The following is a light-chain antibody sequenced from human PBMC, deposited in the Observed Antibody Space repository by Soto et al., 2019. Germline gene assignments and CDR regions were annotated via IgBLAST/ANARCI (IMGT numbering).Light chain of an antibody. V-gene: IGKV3-20*01. Sequence: EIVLTQSPGTLSLSPGERATLSCRASQSVKSRYLAWYQQKPGQAPRLLIYGASSRTTGIPDRFSGSGSGTDFTLTISRLEPEDFAVYYCQQYGSSLYTFGQGTQLEIK. CDR2: GAS. CDR1: QSVKSRY. CDR3: QQYGSSLYT. J-gene: IGKJ2*01.